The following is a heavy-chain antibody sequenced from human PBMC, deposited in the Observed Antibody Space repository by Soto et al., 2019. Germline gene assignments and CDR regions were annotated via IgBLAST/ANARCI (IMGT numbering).Heavy chain of an antibody. CDR1: GFTFSLYP. CDR3: ARIDQA. J-gene: IGHJ5*02. Sequence: KSGGSLRLSCAASGFTFSLYPMNWVRQVPGKGLEWVSSISTSSNYIYYADSVKGRFTISRDNARNSLYLQMNSLRVDDTAVYYCARIDQAWGQGALVTVSS. CDR2: ISTSSNYI. V-gene: IGHV3-21*01. D-gene: IGHD2-2*01.